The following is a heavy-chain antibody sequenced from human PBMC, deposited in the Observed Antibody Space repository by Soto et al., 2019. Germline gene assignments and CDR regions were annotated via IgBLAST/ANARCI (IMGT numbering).Heavy chain of an antibody. V-gene: IGHV1-69*13. CDR2: IIPIFGTT. CDR1: GGTFSSYG. D-gene: IGHD1-7*01. Sequence: ASVKVSCKASGGTFSSYGISWVRQAPGQGLEWVGGIIPIFGTTKNAQRFQDRVTITADDSTGTAYMALNSLTFEDTAVYYCATDRGYNWNYGWFDPWGQGTLVTVSS. J-gene: IGHJ5*02. CDR3: ATDRGYNWNYGWFDP.